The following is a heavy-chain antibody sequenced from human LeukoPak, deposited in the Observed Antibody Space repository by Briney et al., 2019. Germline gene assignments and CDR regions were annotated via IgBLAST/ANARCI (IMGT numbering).Heavy chain of an antibody. D-gene: IGHD3-22*01. Sequence: GSSVKDSCKKSGGTFSSYSISWVGQDPGQGLEGMGGIIPLRGIANYAQKFQGRVTITADKSTSTAYMELSSLRSEDTAVYYCARDGDSSGYYYFDYWGQGTLVTVSS. V-gene: IGHV1-69*04. CDR3: ARDGDSSGYYYFDY. J-gene: IGHJ4*02. CDR1: GGTFSSYS. CDR2: IIPLRGIA.